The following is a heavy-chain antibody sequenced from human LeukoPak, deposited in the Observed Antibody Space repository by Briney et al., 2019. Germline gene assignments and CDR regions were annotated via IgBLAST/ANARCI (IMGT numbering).Heavy chain of an antibody. V-gene: IGHV3-48*03. D-gene: IGHD2-21*02. CDR3: AREQCSGDCYILTENAHNWFDP. CDR2: ISSSGSII. Sequence: GGSLRLSCAASGFTFSSYEMNWVRQAPGKGLEWVSYISSSGSIIYYADSVKGRFTISRDNAKNSLYLQMNSLRAEDTAVYYCAREQCSGDCYILTENAHNWFDPWGQGTLVTVSS. CDR1: GFTFSSYE. J-gene: IGHJ5*02.